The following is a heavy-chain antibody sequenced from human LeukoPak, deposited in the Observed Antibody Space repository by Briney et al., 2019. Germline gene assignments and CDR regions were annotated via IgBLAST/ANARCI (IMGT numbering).Heavy chain of an antibody. CDR2: ISGSGITT. D-gene: IGHD3-3*01. Sequence: GGSLRLSCAASGFTFSGYTMNWVRQAPGKGPEWVSSISGSGITTNYADSVKGRFTISREYSNNTLYLQMSSLRAEDTAIYYCAKETALVGGHAAIFDHWGQGTLVTVSS. V-gene: IGHV3-23*01. CDR1: GFTFSGYT. J-gene: IGHJ4*02. CDR3: AKETALVGGHAAIFDH.